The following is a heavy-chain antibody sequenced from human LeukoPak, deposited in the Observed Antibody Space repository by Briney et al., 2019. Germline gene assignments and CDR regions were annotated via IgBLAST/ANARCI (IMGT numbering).Heavy chain of an antibody. CDR2: IIPIFGTA. CDR1: GGTFSSYA. J-gene: IGHJ5*02. CDR3: ARDWSQWLVGRIAYLNWFDP. V-gene: IGHV1-69*05. Sequence: SVKVSCKASGGTFSSYAISWVRQAPGQGLEWMGGIIPIFGTANYAQKFQGRVTITTDEPTSTAYMELSSLRSEDTAVYYCARDWSQWLVGRIAYLNWFDPWGQGTLVTVSS. D-gene: IGHD6-19*01.